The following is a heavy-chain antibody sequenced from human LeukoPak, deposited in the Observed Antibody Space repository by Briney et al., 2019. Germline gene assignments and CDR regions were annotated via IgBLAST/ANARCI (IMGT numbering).Heavy chain of an antibody. Sequence: PGGSLTLSWPGSGLTVSSYAMSWVRQAPGKGLEWVSAISGSSGHTYYADSVKGRFTISRDNSKNTLYLQMNSLRAENMAVYYCTKVGFSKMGWLLYSDHWGQGTLVTVSS. V-gene: IGHV3-23*01. CDR2: ISGSSGHT. CDR1: GLTVSSYA. J-gene: IGHJ4*02. D-gene: IGHD3-3*01. CDR3: TKVGFSKMGWLLYSDH.